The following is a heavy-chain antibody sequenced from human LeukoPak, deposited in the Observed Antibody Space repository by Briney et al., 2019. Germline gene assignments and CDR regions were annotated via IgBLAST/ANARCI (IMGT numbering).Heavy chain of an antibody. D-gene: IGHD3-9*01. Sequence: GGSLRLSCAASGFTFSTYGMSWVRQAPGKGLEWVAVISYDGSNKYYADSGKGRFTISRDNSKNTLYLQMNSLRAEDTAVYYCARDLRYFDWLLYNWGQGTLVTVSS. J-gene: IGHJ4*02. V-gene: IGHV3-30*03. CDR2: ISYDGSNK. CDR1: GFTFSTYG. CDR3: ARDLRYFDWLLYN.